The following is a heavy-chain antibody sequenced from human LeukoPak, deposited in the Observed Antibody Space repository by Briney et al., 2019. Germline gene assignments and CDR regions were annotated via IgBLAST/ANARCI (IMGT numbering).Heavy chain of an antibody. Sequence: GASVTVSCKASGYTFTGYYMHWVRQAPGQGLEWKGWINPNSGGTNYAQKFQGRVTMTRDTSISTAYMELSRLRSDDTAVYYCARDISGSYYVDEFGNWFDPWGQGTLVTVSS. CDR3: ARDISGSYYVDEFGNWFDP. J-gene: IGHJ5*02. D-gene: IGHD1-26*01. CDR1: GYTFTGYY. V-gene: IGHV1-2*02. CDR2: INPNSGGT.